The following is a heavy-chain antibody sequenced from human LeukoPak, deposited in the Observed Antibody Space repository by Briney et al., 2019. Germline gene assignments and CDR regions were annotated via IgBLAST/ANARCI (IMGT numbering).Heavy chain of an antibody. V-gene: IGHV3-23*01. J-gene: IGHJ6*03. Sequence: GGSLRLSCAASGFTVSNYAMSWVRRAPGKGLEWVSAISASGGRTEYTDSGKGRFTISRDSSKNTLHLQMNSLRVEDTAVYYCAKGTYSDHPHYMDVWGKGTTVTISS. CDR2: ISASGGRT. CDR3: AKGTYSDHPHYMDV. D-gene: IGHD4-17*01. CDR1: GFTVSNYA.